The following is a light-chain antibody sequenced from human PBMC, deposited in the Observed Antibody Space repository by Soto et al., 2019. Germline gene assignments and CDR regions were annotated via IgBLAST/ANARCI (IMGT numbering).Light chain of an antibody. CDR3: CSYAGSGTFV. CDR1: SSDVGSYDL. Sequence: QSVLTQPASVSGSPGQSITISCTGTSSDVGSYDLVSWYQQPPGKAPKLMIYEDTKRPSGISTRFSGSKSGNAASLTISGLQAEDEADYYCCSYAGSGTFVFGTGT. V-gene: IGLV2-23*01. CDR2: EDT. J-gene: IGLJ1*01.